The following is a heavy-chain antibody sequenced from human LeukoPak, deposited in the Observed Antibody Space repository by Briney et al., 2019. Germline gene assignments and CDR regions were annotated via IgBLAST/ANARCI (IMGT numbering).Heavy chain of an antibody. D-gene: IGHD5-18*01. CDR1: GFTFSSYA. CDR3: AKDAASAMVSMYDY. J-gene: IGHJ4*02. Sequence: GGSLGLSCAASGFTFSSYAMNWVRQAPGKGLEWVSAISGSGGGTYYADSVKGRFTISRDNSKNTLYLQMNSLRAEDTAVYYYAKDAASAMVSMYDYWGQGTLVTVSS. CDR2: ISGSGGGT. V-gene: IGHV3-23*01.